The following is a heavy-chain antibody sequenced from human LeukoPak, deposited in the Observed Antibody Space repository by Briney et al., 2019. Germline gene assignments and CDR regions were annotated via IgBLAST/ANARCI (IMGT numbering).Heavy chain of an antibody. CDR2: IHYNGST. J-gene: IGHJ4*02. CDR1: GGSISSSSYY. V-gene: IGHV4-39*07. Sequence: SETLSLTCTVSGGSISSSSYYWGCIRQPPGKGLEWIGCIHYNGSTCYNSSLESRVIMSVDTSKNQFSLKLTSVTAADTAVYYCARDRGVPRPYYFDRWGQGTLVTVSS. D-gene: IGHD3-10*01. CDR3: ARDRGVPRPYYFDR.